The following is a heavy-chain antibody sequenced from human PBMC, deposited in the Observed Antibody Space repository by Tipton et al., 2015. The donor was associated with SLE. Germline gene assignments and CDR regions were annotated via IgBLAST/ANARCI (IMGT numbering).Heavy chain of an antibody. CDR3: AKRIGWEPAFGI. CDR2: ISYDGDNK. D-gene: IGHD1-26*01. J-gene: IGHJ3*02. V-gene: IGHV3-30-3*02. CDR1: GFSFSTNA. Sequence: SLRLSCAASGFSFSTNAMHWVRQAPGKGLEWVAVISYDGDNKYYADSVKGRFTISRDNSKNTLYLQMNSLRAEDTAVYYCAKRIGWEPAFGIWGQGTMVTVSS.